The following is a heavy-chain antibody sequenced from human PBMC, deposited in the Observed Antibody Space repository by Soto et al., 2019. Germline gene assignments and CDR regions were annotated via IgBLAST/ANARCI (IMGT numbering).Heavy chain of an antibody. V-gene: IGHV5-51*01. J-gene: IGHJ4*02. CDR1: GYSFTSYW. CDR2: IYPGDSDT. Sequence: GESLKISCKGSGYSFTSYWIGWVRQMPGKGLEWMGIIYPGDSDTRYSPSFQGQVTISADKSISTAYLQWSSLKASDTAMYYCARHALEYYYDSSGYYPYFDYWGQGTLVTVS. D-gene: IGHD3-22*01. CDR3: ARHALEYYYDSSGYYPYFDY.